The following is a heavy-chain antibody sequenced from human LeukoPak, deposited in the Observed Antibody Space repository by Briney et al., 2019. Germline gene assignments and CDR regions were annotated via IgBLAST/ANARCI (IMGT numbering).Heavy chain of an antibody. CDR2: VYYSGSA. D-gene: IGHD3-10*01. J-gene: IGHJ4*02. CDR1: GYSISSDYY. V-gene: IGHV4-61*01. Sequence: SETLSLTCTVSGYSISSDYYWGWIRQPPGKGLEWIGYVYYSGSANYNPSLKSRVTISVDTSKNQFSLRLSSVTAADTAVYYCARWFGRLDYWGQGTLVTVSS. CDR3: ARWFGRLDY.